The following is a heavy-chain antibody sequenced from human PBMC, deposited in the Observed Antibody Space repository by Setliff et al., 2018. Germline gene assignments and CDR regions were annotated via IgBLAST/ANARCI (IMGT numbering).Heavy chain of an antibody. D-gene: IGHD4-4*01. CDR2: IKSSIEGATS. CDR3: ATGPRDSRNYLNWLGS. J-gene: IGHJ1*01. CDR1: GITFKNAW. Sequence: GGSLRLSCSVSGITFKNAWMTWVRQAPGKGPQWVGRIKSSIEGATSDYGAPARGRFTISRDDSKNMIHLQMNNLKIEDTGFYFCATGPRDSRNYLNWLGSWGPGTLVTAS. V-gene: IGHV3-15*01.